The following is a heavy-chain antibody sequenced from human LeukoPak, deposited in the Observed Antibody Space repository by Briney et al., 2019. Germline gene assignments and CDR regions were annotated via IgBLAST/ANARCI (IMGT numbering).Heavy chain of an antibody. D-gene: IGHD3-22*01. CDR1: GYTLTTYA. V-gene: IGHV7-4-1*02. CDR2: INTNTGNP. Sequence: ASVKVSCKASGYTLTTYAMNWVRQAPGQGLEWMGWINTNTGNPTYAQGFTGRFVFSLDTSVSTAYLQISSLKADDTAVYYCARERNDCYGSSGCVGDSYMDVWGKGTTVTVSS. J-gene: IGHJ6*03. CDR3: ARERNDCYGSSGCVGDSYMDV.